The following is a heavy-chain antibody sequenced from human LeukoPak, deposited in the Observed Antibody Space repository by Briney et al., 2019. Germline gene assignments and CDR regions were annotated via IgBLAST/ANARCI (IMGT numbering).Heavy chain of an antibody. CDR2: ISSSSSYI. J-gene: IGHJ5*02. Sequence: SGGPLRLPCEAPGFTFSSYTMNWVRKAPGKGLEWFSSISSSSSYIYYADSVKGRFTISRDNAKNSLYLQMNSLRAEDTAVYYCAAARPFGRFDPWGQGTLVTVSS. CDR1: GFTFSSYT. D-gene: IGHD6-6*01. CDR3: AAARPFGRFDP. V-gene: IGHV3-21*01.